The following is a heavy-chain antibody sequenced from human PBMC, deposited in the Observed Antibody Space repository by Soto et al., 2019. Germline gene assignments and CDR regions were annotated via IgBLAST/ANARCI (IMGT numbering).Heavy chain of an antibody. CDR2: ISYDGSNK. D-gene: IGHD4-4*01. J-gene: IGHJ6*02. Sequence: PGGSLRLSCAASGFTFSSYGMHWVRQAPGKGLEWVAVISYDGSNKYYADSVKGRFTISRDNSKNTLYLQMNSLRAEDTAVYYCAKDPYSNSYYYYGMDVWGQGTTVTVYS. CDR3: AKDPYSNSYYYYGMDV. CDR1: GFTFSSYG. V-gene: IGHV3-30*18.